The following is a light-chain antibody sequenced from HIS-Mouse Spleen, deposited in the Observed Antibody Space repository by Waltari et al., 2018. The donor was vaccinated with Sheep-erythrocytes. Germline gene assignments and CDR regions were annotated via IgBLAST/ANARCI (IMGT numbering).Light chain of an antibody. CDR2: KAS. Sequence: DIQMTQSPSTLSASVGDRVTITCRASQSISSWLAWYQQKPGKAPKLLIYKASSLESGVPSRFSGSGSGTEFTLTINSLQPDDFATYYCQQYNSSLTFGPGTKVEIK. V-gene: IGKV1-5*03. J-gene: IGKJ3*01. CDR1: QSISSW. CDR3: QQYNSSLT.